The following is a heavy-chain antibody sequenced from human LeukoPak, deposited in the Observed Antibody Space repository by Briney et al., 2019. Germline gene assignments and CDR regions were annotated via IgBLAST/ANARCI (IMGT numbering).Heavy chain of an antibody. V-gene: IGHV1-18*01. D-gene: IGHD6-19*01. CDR3: ARVWQWLENNRFDP. CDR1: GYTFTSYG. J-gene: IGHJ5*02. Sequence: ASVKVSCKASGYTFTSYGISWVRQAPGQGLEWMGWISAYNGNTNYAQKLQGRVTMTTDTSTSTAYMGLRSLRSDDTAVYYCARVWQWLENNRFDPWGQGTLVTVSS. CDR2: ISAYNGNT.